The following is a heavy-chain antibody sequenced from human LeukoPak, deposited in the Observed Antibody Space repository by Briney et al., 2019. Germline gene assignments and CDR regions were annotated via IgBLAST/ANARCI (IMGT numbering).Heavy chain of an antibody. CDR3: ARDRRGYSYNRGFDY. CDR2: ISYDGSNK. D-gene: IGHD5-18*01. Sequence: GRSLRLSCAASGFTFSSYAMHWVRQAPGKGLEWVAVISYDGSNKYYADSVKGRFTISRDNSKNTLYLQMSSLRAEDTAVYYCARDRRGYSYNRGFDYWGQGTLVTVSS. J-gene: IGHJ4*02. CDR1: GFTFSSYA. V-gene: IGHV3-30-3*01.